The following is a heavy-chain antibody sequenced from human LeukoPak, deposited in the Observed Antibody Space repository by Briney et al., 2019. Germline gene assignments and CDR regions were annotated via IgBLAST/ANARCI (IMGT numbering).Heavy chain of an antibody. CDR1: GFTFSDYY. D-gene: IGHD3-22*01. Sequence: GGSLRLSCAASGFTFSDYYMSWIRQAPGKGLEWVSYISSSGSTIYYADAVKGRFTISRDNAKNSLYLQMNSLRAEDTAVYYCARDPYYYDSSGYFDYWGQGTLVTVSS. CDR3: ARDPYYYDSSGYFDY. V-gene: IGHV3-11*01. CDR2: ISSSGSTI. J-gene: IGHJ4*02.